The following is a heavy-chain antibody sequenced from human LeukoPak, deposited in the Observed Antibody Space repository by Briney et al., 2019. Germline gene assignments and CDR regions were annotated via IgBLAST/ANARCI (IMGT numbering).Heavy chain of an antibody. CDR3: ATGGSGYPYYFDY. D-gene: IGHD3-22*01. CDR1: GYTLTELS. CDR2: FDPEDGGT. J-gene: IGHJ4*02. Sequence: ASVKVSCKVSGYTLTELSMHWVRQAPGKGLEWMGGFDPEDGGTIYAQKFQGRVTMTEDTSTDTAYMELSSLRSEDTAVYYCATGGSGYPYYFDYWGQGTLVTVSS. V-gene: IGHV1-24*01.